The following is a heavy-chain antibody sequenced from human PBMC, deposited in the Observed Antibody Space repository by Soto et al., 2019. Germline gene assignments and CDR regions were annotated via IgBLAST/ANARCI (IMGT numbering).Heavy chain of an antibody. D-gene: IGHD3-10*01. CDR1: GFTFGNYG. Sequence: QVQLVESGGGVVQPGRSLRLSCAASGFTFGNYGKHWVRQAPGKGLEWVTFISFDGSNSRYAASVEGRFTISRDNYKNTVSLQVNSLTTDYTAVYYCAKDREEFLILVLPEGHWGQGTLVTVS. J-gene: IGHJ4*02. CDR2: ISFDGSNS. V-gene: IGHV3-30*18. CDR3: AKDREEFLILVLPEGH.